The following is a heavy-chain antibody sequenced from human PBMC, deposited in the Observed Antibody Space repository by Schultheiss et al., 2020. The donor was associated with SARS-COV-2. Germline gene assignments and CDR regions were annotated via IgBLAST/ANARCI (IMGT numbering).Heavy chain of an antibody. D-gene: IGHD5-18*01. CDR2: IYTSGST. CDR3: ARRGYTFGSPTFDY. V-gene: IGHV4-4*07. J-gene: IGHJ4*02. CDR1: GGSISSYY. Sequence: SETLSLTCTVSGGSISSYYWSWIRQPPGKGLEWIGSIYTSGSTNYNPSLKSRVTMSVDTSKNQFSLKVNSVTAADTAVYYCARRGYTFGSPTFDYWGQGTLVTVSS.